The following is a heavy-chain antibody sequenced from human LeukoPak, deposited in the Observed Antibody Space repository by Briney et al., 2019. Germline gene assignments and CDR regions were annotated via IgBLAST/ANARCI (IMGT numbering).Heavy chain of an antibody. D-gene: IGHD6-13*01. V-gene: IGHV4-59*01. J-gene: IGHJ3*02. Sequence: ASETLSLTCTVSGGSISSYYWSWIWQPPGKGLEWIGYIYYSGSTNYNPSLKSRVTISVDTSKNQFSLKLSSVTAADTAVYYCARDGRSSWPDAFDIWGQGTMVTVSS. CDR1: GGSISSYY. CDR3: ARDGRSSWPDAFDI. CDR2: IYYSGST.